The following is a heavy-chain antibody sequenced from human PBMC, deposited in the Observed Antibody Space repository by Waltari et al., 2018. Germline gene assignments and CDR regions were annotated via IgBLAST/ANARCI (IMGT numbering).Heavy chain of an antibody. V-gene: IGHV4-38-2*01. Sequence: QVQLQESGPGLVNPSETLSLTCAVSGYSISSGYYWGWIRPPPGKGLEWIGSIYHSGSTYYNPSLKSRVTIAVDTSKNQFSMKLSSVTAADTAVYYCARHAYDYYFDYWGQGTLVTVSS. CDR1: GYSISSGYY. CDR3: ARHAYDYYFDY. J-gene: IGHJ4*02. CDR2: IYHSGST. D-gene: IGHD3-16*01.